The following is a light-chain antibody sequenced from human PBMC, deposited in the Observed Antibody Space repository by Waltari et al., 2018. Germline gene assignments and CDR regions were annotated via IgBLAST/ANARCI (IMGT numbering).Light chain of an antibody. CDR2: AVS. J-gene: IGKJ2*01. CDR3: QQYGSPPYT. CDR1: QMLGSGY. V-gene: IGKV3-20*01. Sequence: SGRATQMLGSGYLAWYRHKPCPPLRLLIYAVSGRATGIPDRFSGSGSGTDFTLTIDRLEPEDFAVYYCQQYGSPPYTFGQGAKL.